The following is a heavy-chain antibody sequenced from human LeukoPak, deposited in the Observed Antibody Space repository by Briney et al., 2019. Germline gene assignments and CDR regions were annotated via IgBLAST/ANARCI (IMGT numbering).Heavy chain of an antibody. CDR3: AKDPSLGSGSYYFDY. J-gene: IGHJ4*02. Sequence: GGSLRLSCAASGFTVSSNYMSWVRQAPGKGLEWVSVIYSGGSTYYADSVKGRFTISRDNAKNSLYLQMNSLRAEDTALYYCAKDPSLGSGSYYFDYWGQGTLVTVSS. V-gene: IGHV3-53*05. CDR2: IYSGGST. D-gene: IGHD3-10*01. CDR1: GFTVSSNY.